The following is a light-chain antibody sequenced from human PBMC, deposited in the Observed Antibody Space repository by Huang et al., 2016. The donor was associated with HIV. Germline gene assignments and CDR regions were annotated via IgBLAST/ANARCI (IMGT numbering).Light chain of an antibody. Sequence: DIVLTQSPGTLSLSPGERATLSCRASQSFSSTFFAWYQQKPGQAPRVVIYGASTRATGIPDMFSGSVSGTDFTLTISRLEPEDFAVYYCQQYGRAPLTFGGGTKVEIK. CDR3: QQYGRAPLT. J-gene: IGKJ4*01. CDR1: QSFSSTF. V-gene: IGKV3-20*01. CDR2: GAS.